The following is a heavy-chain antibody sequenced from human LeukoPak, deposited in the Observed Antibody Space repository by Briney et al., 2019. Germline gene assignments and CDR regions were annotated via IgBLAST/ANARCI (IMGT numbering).Heavy chain of an antibody. Sequence: VKVSCKASGYPFTAYYIYWVRRAPGQGLEWMGRIHPNSGDTNYAQKFHDRVTMTRGTSISTAYMELSRLTTDDTAVYYCARAGRGSGYYTVDYWGQGTLVTVSS. J-gene: IGHJ4*02. CDR1: GYPFTAYY. CDR3: ARAGRGSGYYTVDY. V-gene: IGHV1-2*06. D-gene: IGHD3-22*01. CDR2: IHPNSGDT.